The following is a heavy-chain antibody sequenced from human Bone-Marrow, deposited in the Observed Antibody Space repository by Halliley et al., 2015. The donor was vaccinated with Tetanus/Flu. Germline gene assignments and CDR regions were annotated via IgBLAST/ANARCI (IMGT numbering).Heavy chain of an antibody. CDR3: ARRSGPLTSAFDI. CDR2: IDAGDSDT. J-gene: IGHJ3*02. V-gene: IGHV5-51*01. Sequence: WMGFIDAGDSDTGYSPPFQGQVTFSVDKSISTAYVQWSILEASDTAMYYCARRSGPLTSAFDIWGQGTKVTVSS. D-gene: IGHD3-9*01.